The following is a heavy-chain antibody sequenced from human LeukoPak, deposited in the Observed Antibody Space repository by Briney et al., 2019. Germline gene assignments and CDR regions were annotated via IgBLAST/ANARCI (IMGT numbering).Heavy chain of an antibody. V-gene: IGHV4-39*01. CDR3: ARVPDDFWSGYSSLFDY. CDR1: GGSISSSSYY. Sequence: ETLSLTCTVSGGSISSSSYYWGWIRQPPGKGLEWIGSIYYSGSTYYNPSLKSRVTISVDTSKNQFSLKLSSVTAADTAVYYCARVPDDFWSGYSSLFDYWGQGTLVTVSS. J-gene: IGHJ4*02. CDR2: IYYSGST. D-gene: IGHD3-3*01.